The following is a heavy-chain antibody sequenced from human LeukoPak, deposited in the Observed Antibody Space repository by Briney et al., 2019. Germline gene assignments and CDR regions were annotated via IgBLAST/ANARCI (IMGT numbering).Heavy chain of an antibody. J-gene: IGHJ4*02. CDR1: GGTFSSYA. CDR2: IIPIFGTA. D-gene: IGHD3-9*01. Sequence: SVKVSCKASGGTFSSYAISWVRQAPGQGLEWMGGIIPIFGTANYAQKFQGRVTITTDESTSTAYMELSSLRSEDTAVYYCANANYDILTGSGYYFDYWGQGTLVTVSS. CDR3: ANANYDILTGSGYYFDY. V-gene: IGHV1-69*05.